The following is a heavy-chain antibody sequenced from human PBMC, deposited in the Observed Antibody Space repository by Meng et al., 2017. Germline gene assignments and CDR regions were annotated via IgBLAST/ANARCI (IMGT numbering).Heavy chain of an antibody. CDR1: VGSISSSNW. Sequence: QVQLQESGPGLVKPSGTLSLTFASSVGSISSSNWWSWVRQPPGKGLEWIGEIYHSGSTNYNPSLKSRVTISVDKSKNQFSLKLSSVTAADTAVYYCARDCSSTSCYATPRWFDPWGQGTLVTVSS. J-gene: IGHJ5*02. V-gene: IGHV4-4*02. CDR3: ARDCSSTSCYATPRWFDP. CDR2: IYHSGST. D-gene: IGHD2-2*01.